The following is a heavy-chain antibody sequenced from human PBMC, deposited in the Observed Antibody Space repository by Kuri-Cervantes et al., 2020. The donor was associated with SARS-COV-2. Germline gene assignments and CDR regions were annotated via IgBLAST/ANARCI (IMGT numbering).Heavy chain of an antibody. CDR1: GGTFSSYA. Sequence: SVKVSCKASGGTFSSYAISWVRQAPGQGLEWMGGIIPIFGTANYAQKLQGRVTMTTDTSTSTAYMELRSLRSDDTAVYYCARVVFTMIVVVPDDWGQGTLVTVSS. J-gene: IGHJ4*02. CDR3: ARVVFTMIVVVPDD. D-gene: IGHD3-22*01. CDR2: IIPIFGTA. V-gene: IGHV1-69*05.